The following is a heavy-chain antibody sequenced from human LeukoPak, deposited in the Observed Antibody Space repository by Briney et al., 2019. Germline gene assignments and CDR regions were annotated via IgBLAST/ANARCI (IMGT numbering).Heavy chain of an antibody. D-gene: IGHD1-26*01. V-gene: IGHV4-59*01. CDR1: GGSISSYY. Sequence: PSETLSLTCTVSGGSISSYYWTWIRQPPGKGLEWIGYIYYSGSTNYNPSLKGRVTISVDTSKNQFSLKLSSVAVADTAVYYCASGRPLGFDYWGQGTLVTVSS. J-gene: IGHJ4*02. CDR3: ASGRPLGFDY. CDR2: IYYSGST.